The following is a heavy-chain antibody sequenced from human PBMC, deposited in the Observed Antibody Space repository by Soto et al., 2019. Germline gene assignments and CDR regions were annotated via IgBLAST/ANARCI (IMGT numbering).Heavy chain of an antibody. J-gene: IGHJ2*01. CDR1: GFTFSDYY. D-gene: IGHD6-13*01. CDR2: ISSSGSTI. CDR3: ARIPAAAGTDWYFDL. Sequence: GGSLRLSCAASGFTFSDYYMSWIRQAPGKGLEWVSYISSSGSTIYYADSVKGRFTISRDNAKNSLYLQMNSLRAEDTAVYYCARIPAAAGTDWYFDLWGRGTLVTVSS. V-gene: IGHV3-11*01.